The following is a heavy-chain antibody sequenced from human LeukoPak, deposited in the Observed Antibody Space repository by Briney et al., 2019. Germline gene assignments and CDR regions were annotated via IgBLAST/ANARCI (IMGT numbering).Heavy chain of an antibody. D-gene: IGHD4-23*01. CDR3: ASRRWLDL. CDR2: IKEDGSEK. V-gene: IGHV3-7*01. CDR1: GFTFSSCW. J-gene: IGHJ5*02. Sequence: GGSLRLSCAASGFTFSSCWMSWVRQAPGKGLEWVANIKEDGSEKHYVDSVKGRFTISRDNAKNSLYLQMNSLRAEDTAVYYCASRRWLDLWGQGTLVTVSS.